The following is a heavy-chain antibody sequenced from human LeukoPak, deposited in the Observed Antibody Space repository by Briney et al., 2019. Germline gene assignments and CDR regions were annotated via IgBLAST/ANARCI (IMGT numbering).Heavy chain of an antibody. Sequence: PGGSLKLSCAASGFTFNEYAMHWVRQVPGKGLEWVSLINSDGRTAYYADSVQGRFTISRDNNQKSLFLQMDSLRTEDTALYYCAKALHSWELLPVFDYWGQGTLVTVSS. J-gene: IGHJ4*02. V-gene: IGHV3-43*02. CDR2: INSDGRTA. D-gene: IGHD2-15*01. CDR1: GFTFNEYA. CDR3: AKALHSWELLPVFDY.